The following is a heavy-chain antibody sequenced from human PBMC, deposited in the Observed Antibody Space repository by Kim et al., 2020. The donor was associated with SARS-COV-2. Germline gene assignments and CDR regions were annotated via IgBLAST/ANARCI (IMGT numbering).Heavy chain of an antibody. CDR2: IIPIFGTA. D-gene: IGHD5-18*01. Sequence: SVKVSCKASGGTFSSYAISWVRQAPGQGLEWMGGIIPIFGTANYAQKFQGRVTITADESTSTAYMELSSLRSEDTAVYYCARGDTAMVRAPLYGMDVWGQGTTVTVSS. CDR3: ARGDTAMVRAPLYGMDV. CDR1: GGTFSSYA. J-gene: IGHJ6*02. V-gene: IGHV1-69*13.